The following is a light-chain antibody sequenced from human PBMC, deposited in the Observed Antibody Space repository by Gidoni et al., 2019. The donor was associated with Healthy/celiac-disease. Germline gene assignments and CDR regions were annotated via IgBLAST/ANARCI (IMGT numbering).Light chain of an antibody. J-gene: IGKJ4*01. CDR1: QDISNY. V-gene: IGKV1-33*01. CDR2: DAS. CDR3: QQYDGEGLT. Sequence: DIQMTQSQSSLSSSVGDRVTITCQASQDISNYLNWYQQKPGKAPKLLIYDASNLETGVPSRFSGSGSGTDFTFTISSLQPEDIATYYCQQYDGEGLTFGGGTKVEIK.